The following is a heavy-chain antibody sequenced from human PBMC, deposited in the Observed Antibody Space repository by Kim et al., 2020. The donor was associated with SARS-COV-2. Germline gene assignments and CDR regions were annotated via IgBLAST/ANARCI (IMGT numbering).Heavy chain of an antibody. CDR1: GYSFPTYW. Sequence: GESLKIYCKAYGYSFPTYWIAWVRQVPGKGLEWMGIIYPGDSDTRYSPSFQGQVAISADKSISTAYLQWNSLKASDTAIYYCARREALAELDPLDNWGQGTLLTVSS. V-gene: IGHV5-51*01. J-gene: IGHJ4*02. D-gene: IGHD6-6*01. CDR2: IYPGDSDT. CDR3: ARREALAELDPLDN.